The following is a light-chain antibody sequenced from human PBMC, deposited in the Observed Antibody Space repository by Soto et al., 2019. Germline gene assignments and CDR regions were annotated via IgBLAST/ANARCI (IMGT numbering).Light chain of an antibody. Sequence: EIVLTQSPATLSLSPGERAALSCRASQSVSSYLVWYQQRLGQAPRLLIYDTSNRAAVIPARFSGSGSGTDFSLTISSLEPEDFAVYYCLQRSNWPPTFGGGTKVEIK. V-gene: IGKV3-11*01. J-gene: IGKJ4*01. CDR2: DTS. CDR1: QSVSSY. CDR3: LQRSNWPPT.